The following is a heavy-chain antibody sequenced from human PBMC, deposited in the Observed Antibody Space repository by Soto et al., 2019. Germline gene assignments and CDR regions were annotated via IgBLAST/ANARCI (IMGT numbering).Heavy chain of an antibody. CDR2: IYWDDDK. J-gene: IGHJ3*02. V-gene: IGHV2-5*02. Sequence: QITLKESGPTLVKPTQTLTLTCTFSGFSLSTSGVGVGWIRQPPGKALEWLALIYWDDDKRYSPSLKSRLTITKATSNNQVVLTMTNMDPVDTAAYYCAHYFYILVDDAFDIWGQGTMVTVSS. D-gene: IGHD2-8*02. CDR3: AHYFYILVDDAFDI. CDR1: GFSLSTSGVG.